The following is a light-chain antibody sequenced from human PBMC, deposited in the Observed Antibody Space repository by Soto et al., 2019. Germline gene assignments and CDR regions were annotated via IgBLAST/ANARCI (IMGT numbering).Light chain of an antibody. CDR2: EVS. V-gene: IGLV2-14*01. CDR3: SSYTSTLEV. CDR1: SSDIGSYNH. Sequence: QSVLTQPASVSGSPGQSITISCSGTSSDIGSYNHVAWYQQHPGKAPKLMIYEVSNRPSGVSNRFSGSKSGNTASLTISGLQAEDEADYYCSSYTSTLEVFGTGTKVTVL. J-gene: IGLJ1*01.